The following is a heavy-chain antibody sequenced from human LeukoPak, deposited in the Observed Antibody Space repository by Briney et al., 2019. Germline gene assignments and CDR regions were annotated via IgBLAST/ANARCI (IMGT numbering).Heavy chain of an antibody. CDR3: ASLNYYYYGMDV. J-gene: IGHJ6*02. CDR1: GGSISSGGYS. CDR2: IYHSGST. Sequence: PSETLSLTCAVSGGSISSGGYSWSWIRQPPGKGLEWIGYIYHSGSTYHNPSLKSRVTISVDRSKNQFSLKLSSVTAADTAVYYCASLNYYYYGMDVWGQGTTVTVSS. V-gene: IGHV4-30-2*01.